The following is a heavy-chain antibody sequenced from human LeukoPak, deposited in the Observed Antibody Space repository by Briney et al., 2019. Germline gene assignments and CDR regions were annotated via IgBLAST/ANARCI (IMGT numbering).Heavy chain of an antibody. CDR3: TTDLRRTYRDSSGYLLSDY. CDR1: GFTLSDHY. V-gene: IGHV3-72*01. J-gene: IGHJ4*02. CDR2: RRNKANGYTT. Sequence: GGSLRLSWAASGFTLSDHYIDWVRQAPGQGLEWVGRRRNKANGYTTEYVASVKGRLTISRDDSENTLYLQMNSLKTEDTAVYYCTTDLRRTYRDSSGYLLSDYWGQGTLVTVSS. D-gene: IGHD3-22*01.